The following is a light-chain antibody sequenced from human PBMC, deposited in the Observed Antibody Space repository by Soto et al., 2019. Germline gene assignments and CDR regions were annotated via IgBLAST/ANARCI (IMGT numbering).Light chain of an antibody. CDR3: SSYTSSSTPYV. CDR2: DVT. CDR1: SSDVGGYNY. V-gene: IGLV2-14*01. Sequence: QSVLTQPASVSGSPGQSITISCTGTSSDVGGYNYVSWYQQHPVKAPKLMIYDVTNRPSGVSDRFSGSKSGNTASLTISGLQAEDEADYYCSSYTSSSTPYVFGXGTKVTVL. J-gene: IGLJ1*01.